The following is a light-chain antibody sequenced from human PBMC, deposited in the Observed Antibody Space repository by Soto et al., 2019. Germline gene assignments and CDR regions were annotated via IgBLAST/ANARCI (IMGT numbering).Light chain of an antibody. CDR1: QSVSSSY. CDR3: QQYGSSPTWT. Sequence: ELVLTQSPCTLHLSPGERATLSGRASQSVSSSYLAWYQQKPGQAPRLLIYGASSRATGIPDRFSGSGSGTDFTLTIIRLXPEDFAVYYCQQYGSSPTWTFGQGTTVEFK. V-gene: IGKV3-20*01. J-gene: IGKJ1*01. CDR2: GAS.